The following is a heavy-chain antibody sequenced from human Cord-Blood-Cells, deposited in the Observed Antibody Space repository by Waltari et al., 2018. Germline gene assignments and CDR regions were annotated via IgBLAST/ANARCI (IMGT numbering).Heavy chain of an antibody. CDR2: IIPIFGTA. Sequence: QVQLVQSGAEGKKPGSSVKVSCKASGGTFSSHAIGWVRQAPGQGLGWMGGIIPIFGTANYAQKFQGRVTITADESTSTAYMELSSLRSEDTAVYYCARDYFWSGYYLFDYWGQGTLVTVSS. J-gene: IGHJ4*02. CDR1: GGTFSSHA. V-gene: IGHV1-69*01. D-gene: IGHD3-3*01. CDR3: ARDYFWSGYYLFDY.